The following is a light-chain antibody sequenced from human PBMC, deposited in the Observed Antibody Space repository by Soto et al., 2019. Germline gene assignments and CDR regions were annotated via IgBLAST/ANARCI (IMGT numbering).Light chain of an antibody. CDR2: EVN. CDR3: SSYAGSNWYV. J-gene: IGLJ1*01. Sequence: QSVLTQPPSAYGSPGQSVTISSTGTNSDVGGYNYVSWYQQYPGKAPKLIIYEVNERPSGVPDRFSGSKSGNTASLTVSGLQTADEADYYCSSYAGSNWYVFGTGTKVTVL. CDR1: NSDVGGYNY. V-gene: IGLV2-8*01.